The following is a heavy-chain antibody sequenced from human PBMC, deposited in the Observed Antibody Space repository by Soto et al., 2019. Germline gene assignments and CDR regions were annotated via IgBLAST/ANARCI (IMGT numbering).Heavy chain of an antibody. Sequence: QVQLVQSGDEVKKPGASVKVSCKASGYIFVNYGIAWVRQAPRQGLEWMGWISPYTGNTHSASKVQGRLTMTTDTSTSTANMDLRSLTSDDTAVYYCVMVDNYVTPTPQDGWGQGTTVTVSS. D-gene: IGHD3-16*01. CDR3: VMVDNYVTPTPQDG. J-gene: IGHJ6*02. CDR1: GYIFVNYG. CDR2: ISPYTGNT. V-gene: IGHV1-18*01.